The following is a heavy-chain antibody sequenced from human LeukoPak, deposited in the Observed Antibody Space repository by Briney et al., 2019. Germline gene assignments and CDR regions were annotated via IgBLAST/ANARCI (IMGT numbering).Heavy chain of an antibody. Sequence: ASVKVSCKVSGYTLTELSMHWVRQAPGQGLEWMGIINPSGGGTSYAQKFQGRVTMTRDTSTSTVYMELSSLRSEDTAVYYCARDLAAIYYYDSSGYPPDYFDYWGQGTLVTVSS. J-gene: IGHJ4*02. CDR3: ARDLAAIYYYDSSGYPPDYFDY. V-gene: IGHV1-46*01. CDR2: INPSGGGT. D-gene: IGHD3-22*01. CDR1: GYTLTELS.